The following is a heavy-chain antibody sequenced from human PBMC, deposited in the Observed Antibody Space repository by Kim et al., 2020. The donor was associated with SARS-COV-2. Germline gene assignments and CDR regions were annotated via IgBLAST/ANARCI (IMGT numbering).Heavy chain of an antibody. CDR2: IA. D-gene: IGHD3-22*01. V-gene: IGHV1-69*04. J-gene: IGHJ4*02. CDR3: ARGVYYDTGY. Sequence: IANYAQKFQGRVTITADKSTSTAYMELSSLRSEDTAVYYCARGVYYDTGYWGQGTLVTVSS.